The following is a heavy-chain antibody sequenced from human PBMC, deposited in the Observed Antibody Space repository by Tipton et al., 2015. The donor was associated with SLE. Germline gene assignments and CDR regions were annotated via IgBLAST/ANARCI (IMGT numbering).Heavy chain of an antibody. CDR2: IYYTGGT. Sequence: TLSLTCTVSGGSISNYYWSWIRQLPGKGLEWIGYIYYTGGTYYNPSLKSRVTLSVDTSKNQFSLKLNSVTAADTAVYYCARHYCSGGRCYDDYWGQGTLVTVSS. CDR1: GGSISNYY. J-gene: IGHJ4*02. CDR3: ARHYCSGGRCYDDY. V-gene: IGHV4-59*06. D-gene: IGHD2-15*01.